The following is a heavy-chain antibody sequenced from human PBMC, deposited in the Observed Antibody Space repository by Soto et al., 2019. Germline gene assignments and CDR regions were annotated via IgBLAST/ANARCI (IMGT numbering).Heavy chain of an antibody. D-gene: IGHD2-21*02. V-gene: IGHV4-30-2*06. CDR1: GDSVGFGGYS. CDR2: IYHRGST. Sequence: SETLSLTCDVSGDSVGFGGYSWNWIRQSPDKGLEWLGYIYHRGSTLYSPSLRNRVAFSIDTSKKQFSLTLTSATAADSAVYFCARGDALIYHFDFWGPGIGVTVSS. J-gene: IGHJ4*02. CDR3: ARGDALIYHFDF.